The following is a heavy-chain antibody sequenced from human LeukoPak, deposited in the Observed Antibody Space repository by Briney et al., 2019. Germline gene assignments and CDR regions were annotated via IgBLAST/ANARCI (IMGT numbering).Heavy chain of an antibody. J-gene: IGHJ5*02. CDR1: VFTVSSNY. CDR3: ARYFRPYSGGWYHTSP. V-gene: IGHV3-53*01. CDR2: IYAGGTT. D-gene: IGHD6-19*01. Sequence: TGGSLRLSCGVSVFTVSSNYLMWVRQAPGKGLEGVAVIYAGGTTYYRDSGKGRFTISRDISTNTVFLRMYSVRTEDTAVYYCARYFRPYSGGWYHTSPWGQGTLVIVSS.